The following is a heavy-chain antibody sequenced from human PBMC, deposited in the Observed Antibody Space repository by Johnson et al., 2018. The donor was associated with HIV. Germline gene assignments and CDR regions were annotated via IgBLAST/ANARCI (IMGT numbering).Heavy chain of an antibody. CDR1: DFTFSSYG. Sequence: QEQLVESGGGVVQPGRSLRLSCAASDFTFSSYGMHWVRQAPGKGPESGAAISYNGCTQYYAASGKGRSTLSRDNSKNTLYLQMNSLRAEDAAVYYCAKKLGVLTVPWAFDIWGQGTMVTVSS. V-gene: IGHV3-30*18. CDR2: ISYNGCTQ. CDR3: AKKLGVLTVPWAFDI. J-gene: IGHJ3*02. D-gene: IGHD3-10*01.